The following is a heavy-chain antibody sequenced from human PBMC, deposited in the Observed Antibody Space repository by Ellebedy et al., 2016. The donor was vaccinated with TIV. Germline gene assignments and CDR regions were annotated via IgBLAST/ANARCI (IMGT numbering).Heavy chain of an antibody. J-gene: IGHJ6*02. CDR3: AREARDYDFWSGYYPLGMDV. V-gene: IGHV4-39*07. D-gene: IGHD3-3*01. CDR1: GGSISSSSYY. Sequence: MPSETLSLTCTVSGGSISSSSYYWGWILQPPGKGLEWIGSIYYSGSTYYNPSLKSRVTISVDTSKNQFSLKLSSVTAADTAVYYCAREARDYDFWSGYYPLGMDVWGQGTTVTVSS. CDR2: IYYSGST.